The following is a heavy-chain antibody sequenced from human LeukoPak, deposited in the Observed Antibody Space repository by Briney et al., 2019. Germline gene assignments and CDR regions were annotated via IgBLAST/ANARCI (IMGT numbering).Heavy chain of an antibody. CDR1: GFTFSSYG. Sequence: GGSLRLSCAASGFTFSSYGMHWVRQAPGKGLEWVAVISYDGSNKYYADSVKGRFTISRDNSKNTLHLQMNSLRAEDTAVYYCAKERGLANSSSQAYYYYYYGMDVWGQGTTVTVSS. D-gene: IGHD6-13*01. J-gene: IGHJ6*02. CDR3: AKERGLANSSSQAYYYYYYGMDV. CDR2: ISYDGSNK. V-gene: IGHV3-30*18.